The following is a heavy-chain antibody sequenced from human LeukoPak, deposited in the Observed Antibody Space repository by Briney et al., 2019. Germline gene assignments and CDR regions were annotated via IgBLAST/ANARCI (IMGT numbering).Heavy chain of an antibody. CDR1: GYTFTGYY. D-gene: IGHD6-13*01. CDR2: INPNSGGT. V-gene: IGHV1-2*02. J-gene: IGHJ4*02. CDR3: ARVRGYSSSWYDY. Sequence: ASVKVSCKASGYTFTGYYMHWVRQAPGQGLEWMGWINPNSGGTNYAQKFQGRVTMTRDTSISTAYMELSRLRSDDTAVYHCARVRGYSSSWYDYWGQGTLVTVSS.